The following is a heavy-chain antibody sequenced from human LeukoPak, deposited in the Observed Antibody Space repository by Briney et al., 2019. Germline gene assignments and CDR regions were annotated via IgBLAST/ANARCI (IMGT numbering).Heavy chain of an antibody. CDR2: ISGSGSST. V-gene: IGHV3-23*01. CDR3: ANAYNDILTGDHS. Sequence: GGSLRLSCAASGFTFSSYAMSWVRQAPGKGLEWVSGISGSGSSTYYADSVKGRFTISRDNSKNTLSLQMNSLRAEDTAVYYCANAYNDILTGDHSWGQGTLVTVSS. J-gene: IGHJ4*02. CDR1: GFTFSSYA. D-gene: IGHD3-9*01.